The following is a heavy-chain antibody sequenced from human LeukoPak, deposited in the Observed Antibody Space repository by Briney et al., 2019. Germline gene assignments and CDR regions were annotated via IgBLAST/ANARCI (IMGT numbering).Heavy chain of an antibody. CDR2: IRYDGSNK. Sequence: GGSLRLSCAASGFTFSSYGMHWVRQAPGKGLEWVAFIRYDGSNKYYADSVKGRFTISRDNSKNTLYLQMNSLRAEDTAVYYCAKTGGSYYRTSYWGQGTLVTVSS. CDR3: AKTGGSYYRTSY. CDR1: GFTFSSYG. V-gene: IGHV3-30*02. D-gene: IGHD1-26*01. J-gene: IGHJ4*02.